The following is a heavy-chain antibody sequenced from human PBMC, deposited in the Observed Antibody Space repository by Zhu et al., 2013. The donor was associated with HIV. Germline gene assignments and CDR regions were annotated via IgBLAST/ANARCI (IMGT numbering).Heavy chain of an antibody. Sequence: QVHAAGVGPRTCRSLRTTLSSPALSLITPSVVVTTGPRIRQAPREGAGVDCDYLSYWYHPLQSSLKSRVTISVDTSKNKFSLTMNSVTAADTAVYYCARRHSYGSLMSDYDVWGQGTMVTVSS. CDR1: ITPSVVVTT. D-gene: IGHD5-18*01. J-gene: IGHJ3*01. CDR2: LSYWYH. V-gene: IGHV4-38-2*01. CDR3: ARRHSYGSLMSDYDV.